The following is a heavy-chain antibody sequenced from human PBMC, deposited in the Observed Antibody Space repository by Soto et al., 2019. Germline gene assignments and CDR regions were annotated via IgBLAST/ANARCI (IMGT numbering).Heavy chain of an antibody. CDR2: ISGSGDNT. J-gene: IGHJ3*02. V-gene: IGHV3-23*01. CDR1: GFTFSNYV. CDR3: AKSMAARQYAFDI. D-gene: IGHD6-6*01. Sequence: GGSLRLSCAASGFTFSNYVMSWVRQAPGKGLEWVSPISGSGDNTYYADSVKGRFTISRDNSKNTLFLQMNSLRAEDTAVYYCAKSMAARQYAFDIWGQGTMVTVSS.